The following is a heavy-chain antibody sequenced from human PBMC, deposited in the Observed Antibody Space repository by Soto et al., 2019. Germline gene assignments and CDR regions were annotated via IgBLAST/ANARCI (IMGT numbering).Heavy chain of an antibody. J-gene: IGHJ4*02. CDR3: ARGQDIVVVVAATPSPRYFDY. D-gene: IGHD2-15*01. CDR1: GFTFSSYA. CDR2: ISYDGSNK. V-gene: IGHV3-30-3*01. Sequence: GGSLRLSCAASGFTFSSYAMHWVSQAPGKGLEWVAVISYDGSNKYYADSVKGRFTISRDNSKNTLYLQMNSLRAEDTAVYYCARGQDIVVVVAATPSPRYFDYWGQGTLVTVSS.